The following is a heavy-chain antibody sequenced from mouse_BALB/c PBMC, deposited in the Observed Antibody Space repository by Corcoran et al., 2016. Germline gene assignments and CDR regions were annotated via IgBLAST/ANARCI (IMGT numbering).Heavy chain of an antibody. V-gene: IGHV1S34*01. CDR3: ARGNDYDVGPFAY. D-gene: IGHD2-4*01. J-gene: IGHJ3*01. Sequence: LVKTGASVKISCKASGYSFTGYYIHWVKQSHGKSLEWVGYISCYNGATSYNQKFKGKATFTVDTSSSTAYMQFNSLTSEDSAVYYCARGNDYDVGPFAYWGQGTLVTVSA. CDR1: GYSFTGYY. CDR2: ISCYNGAT.